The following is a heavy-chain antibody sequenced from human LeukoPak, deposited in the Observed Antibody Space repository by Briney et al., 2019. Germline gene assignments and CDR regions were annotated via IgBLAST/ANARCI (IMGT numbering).Heavy chain of an antibody. D-gene: IGHD3-9*01. Sequence: GGSLRLSCAASGFTFSSYGVHWVRQAPGKGLEWVSGISWNSGSIGYADSVKGRFTISRDNAKNSLYLQMNSLRAEDTALYYCAKGIELRYFDWPLGDYWGQGTLVTVSS. CDR2: ISWNSGSI. CDR1: GFTFSSYG. J-gene: IGHJ4*02. CDR3: AKGIELRYFDWPLGDY. V-gene: IGHV3-9*01.